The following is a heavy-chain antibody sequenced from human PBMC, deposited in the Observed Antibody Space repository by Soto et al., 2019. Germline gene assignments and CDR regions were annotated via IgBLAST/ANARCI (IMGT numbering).Heavy chain of an antibody. V-gene: IGHV1-18*01. Sequence: GASVKVSCKASGYTFTSYGISWVRQAPGQGLEWMGWISAYNGNTNYAQKLQGRVTMTTDTSTSTAYMELRSLRSDDTAVYYCARVYPGIAAAPSDYYYGMDGWGQGTTVTVSS. D-gene: IGHD6-13*01. CDR1: GYTFTSYG. J-gene: IGHJ6*02. CDR3: ARVYPGIAAAPSDYYYGMDG. CDR2: ISAYNGNT.